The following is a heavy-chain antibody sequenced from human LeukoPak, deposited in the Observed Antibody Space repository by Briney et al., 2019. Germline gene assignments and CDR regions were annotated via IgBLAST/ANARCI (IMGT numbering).Heavy chain of an antibody. CDR2: IYYSGST. J-gene: IGHJ5*02. V-gene: IGHV4-39*01. CDR3: ARQNAEGWFDP. CDR1: GGSISSSSYY. Sequence: SETLSLTCTVSGGSISSSSYYWGWIRQPPGKGLEWIGSIYYSGSTYYNPSLKSRVTISVDTSKNQFSLKLSSVTAADTAVYYCARQNAEGWFDPWGQGTLVTVSS.